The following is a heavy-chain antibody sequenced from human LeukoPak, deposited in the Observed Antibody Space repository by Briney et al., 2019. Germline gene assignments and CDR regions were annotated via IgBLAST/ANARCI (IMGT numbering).Heavy chain of an antibody. CDR3: ARDVGFPARFDS. CDR1: DDSISTAY. J-gene: IGHJ5*01. CDR2: VYTNERT. D-gene: IGHD1-26*01. V-gene: IGHV4-4*07. Sequence: SETLSLTCTVSDDSISTAYWSWIRQPAGKGLEWIGRVYTNERTKYNPSLKSRLTMPVDTSSNQVFLRLTSVSAADTAVYYCARDVGFPARFDSWGQGILVTVSS.